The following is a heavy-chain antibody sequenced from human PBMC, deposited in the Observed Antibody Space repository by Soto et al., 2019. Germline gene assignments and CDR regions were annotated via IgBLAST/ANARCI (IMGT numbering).Heavy chain of an antibody. CDR1: GFTFSSYA. J-gene: IGHJ4*02. Sequence: GGSLRLSCAASGFTFSSYAMSWVRQAPGKGLVWVSHISGDGTTTSHADSVKGRFTISRDNAKNTLYLQMNSLRVEDTAVYYCVRDNYGVDYWGRGTLVTVS. CDR3: VRDNYGVDY. D-gene: IGHD3-16*01. CDR2: ISGDGTTT. V-gene: IGHV3-74*01.